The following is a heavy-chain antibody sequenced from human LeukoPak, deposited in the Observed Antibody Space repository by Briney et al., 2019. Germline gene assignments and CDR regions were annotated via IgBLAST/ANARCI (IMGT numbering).Heavy chain of an antibody. CDR2: IYYSGST. Sequence: SETLSLTCTVSGGSISSYYWSWIRQPPGKGLEWIGYIYYSGSTNYNPSLKSRVTTSVDTSKNQFSLRLSSVTAADTAVYYCAKDQGHHYESIIYYWGQGTLVTVSS. V-gene: IGHV4-59*12. CDR3: AKDQGHHYESIIYY. CDR1: GGSISSYY. D-gene: IGHD3-22*01. J-gene: IGHJ4*02.